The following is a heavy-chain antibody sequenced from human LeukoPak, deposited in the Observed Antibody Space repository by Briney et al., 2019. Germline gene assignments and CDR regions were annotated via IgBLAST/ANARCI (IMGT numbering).Heavy chain of an antibody. CDR3: VKGLSYSKYYDFWSGSGTFDY. D-gene: IGHD3-3*01. V-gene: IGHV3-23*01. CDR1: GFTFSSYA. Sequence: GGSLRLSCAASGFTFSSYAMSWVRQAPGKGLEWVSAISGSGGSTYYADSVKGRFTISRDNSKNTLYLQMNSLRAEDTAVYYCVKGLSYSKYYDFWSGSGTFDYWGQGTLVTVPS. CDR2: ISGSGGST. J-gene: IGHJ4*02.